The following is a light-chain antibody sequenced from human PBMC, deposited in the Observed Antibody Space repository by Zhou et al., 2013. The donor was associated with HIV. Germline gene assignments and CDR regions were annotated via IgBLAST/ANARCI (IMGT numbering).Light chain of an antibody. CDR2: AAS. Sequence: DIEMTQSPSSLSASVGDKITITCRASQSIGSYVNWYQQKPGRAPKVLVYAASSLQSGVPSRFSGSGSGTEFTLAIRGLQPEDYGTYYCQQTYSSAALTFGGGTKVDMK. CDR3: QQTYSSAALT. V-gene: IGKV1-39*01. CDR1: QSIGSY. J-gene: IGKJ4*01.